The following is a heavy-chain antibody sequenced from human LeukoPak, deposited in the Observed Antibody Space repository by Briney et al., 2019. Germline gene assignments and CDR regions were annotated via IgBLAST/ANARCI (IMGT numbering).Heavy chain of an antibody. J-gene: IGHJ4*02. CDR1: GGSITNNSDY. V-gene: IGHV4-39*07. Sequence: SETLFLTCTVSGGSITNNSDYWGCIRQPPGKGLEWIGSIYYSGSTYYNPSLKSRVAISVDTSKNQFSLKLNSVTAADTAVYYCARAFWSGYRYSFDYWGQGTLVIVSS. CDR2: IYYSGST. D-gene: IGHD3-3*01. CDR3: ARAFWSGYRYSFDY.